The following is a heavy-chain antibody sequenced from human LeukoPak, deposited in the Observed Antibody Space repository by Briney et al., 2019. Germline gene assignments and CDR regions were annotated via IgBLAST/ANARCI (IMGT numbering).Heavy chain of an antibody. CDR1: GGSISSYY. D-gene: IGHD2-2*01. J-gene: IGHJ3*02. CDR3: ASYCSSTSCYHDAFDI. Sequence: PSETLSLTCTVSGGSISSYYWSWIRQPPGKGLEWIGYIYYSGSTNYNPSLKSRVTISVDTSKNQFSLKLSSVTAADTAVYYCASYCSSTSCYHDAFDIWGQGTMVTVSS. V-gene: IGHV4-59*08. CDR2: IYYSGST.